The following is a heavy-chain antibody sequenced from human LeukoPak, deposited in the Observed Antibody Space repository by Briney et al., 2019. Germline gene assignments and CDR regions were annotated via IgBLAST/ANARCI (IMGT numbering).Heavy chain of an antibody. J-gene: IGHJ4*02. CDR2: TRYDGSNK. D-gene: IGHD1-26*01. V-gene: IGHV3-30*02. CDR1: GFTFSSYG. Sequence: SGGSLRLSCAASGFTFSSYGMHWVRQAPGKGLEWVAFTRYDGSNKYYADSVKGRFTISRDNSKNTLYLQMNSLRAEDTAVYYCAKDGSGSYYVPKDWGQGTLVTVSS. CDR3: AKDGSGSYYVPKD.